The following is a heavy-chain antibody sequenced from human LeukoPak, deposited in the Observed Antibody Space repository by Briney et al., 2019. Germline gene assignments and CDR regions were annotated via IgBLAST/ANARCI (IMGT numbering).Heavy chain of an antibody. CDR1: GFSFNNYH. Sequence: GGSLRLSCAASGFSFNNYHMNWVRQAPGKGLEWVSYISRSGDSTSYADSVKGRFTISRVNAGNSVFLLLNSLRAEDTAVYYCVRDLYTTIQGFDYWGQGALVTVSS. J-gene: IGHJ4*02. D-gene: IGHD5-24*01. CDR2: ISRSGDST. CDR3: VRDLYTTIQGFDY. V-gene: IGHV3-48*01.